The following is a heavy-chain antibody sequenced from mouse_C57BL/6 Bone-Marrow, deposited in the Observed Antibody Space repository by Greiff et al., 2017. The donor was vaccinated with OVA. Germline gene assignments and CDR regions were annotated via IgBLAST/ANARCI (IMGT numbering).Heavy chain of an antibody. Sequence: DVKLVESEGGLVQPGSSMKLSCTASGFTFSDYYMAWVRQVPEKGLEWVANINYDGSSTYYLDSLKSRFIISRDNAKNILYLQMSSLKSEDTATYYCARDRYNGSFDYWGQGTTLTVSS. V-gene: IGHV5-16*01. CDR3: ARDRYNGSFDY. CDR2: INYDGSST. CDR1: GFTFSDYY. D-gene: IGHD1-1*01. J-gene: IGHJ2*01.